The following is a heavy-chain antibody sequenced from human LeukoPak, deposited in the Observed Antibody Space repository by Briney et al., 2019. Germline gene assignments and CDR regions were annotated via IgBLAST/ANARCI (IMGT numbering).Heavy chain of an antibody. D-gene: IGHD6-19*01. J-gene: IGHJ5*02. CDR1: GYTFTSFD. V-gene: IGHV1-8*01. CDR3: ARGRGGWYFDP. CDR2: MNPTSSNA. Sequence: ASVKVSCKASGYTFTSFDISWVRQASGQGLEWMGWMNPTSSNAGYVQKFQGRVTMTTNTSISTAYMELSSLRSEDTAVYYCARGRGGWYFDPWGQGTLVTVSS.